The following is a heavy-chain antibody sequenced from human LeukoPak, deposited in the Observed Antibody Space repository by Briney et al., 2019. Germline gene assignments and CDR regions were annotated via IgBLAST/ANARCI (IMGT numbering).Heavy chain of an antibody. V-gene: IGHV3-7*01. CDR1: GFTFSSYW. CDR3: ASRSPQLGRDY. J-gene: IGHJ4*02. D-gene: IGHD6-13*01. Sequence: GSLRLSCVASGFTFSSYWMTWVRQAPGKGLEWVANIKQDGSEKYYVDSVKGRLTISRDNAKNSLYLQMNSLRAEDTAVYYCASRSPQLGRDYWGQGTLVTVSS. CDR2: IKQDGSEK.